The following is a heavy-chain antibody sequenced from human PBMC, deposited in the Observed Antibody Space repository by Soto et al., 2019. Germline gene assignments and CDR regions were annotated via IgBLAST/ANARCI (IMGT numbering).Heavy chain of an antibody. Sequence: SETLSLTCAVYGGSFSGYYWSWIRQPPGKGLEWIGEINHSGSTNYNPSLKSRVTISVDTSKNQFSLKLSSVTAADTAVYYCARGRRAVAGTRGFDYWGQGTLVTVSS. CDR1: GGSFSGYY. V-gene: IGHV4-34*01. CDR2: INHSGST. CDR3: ARGRRAVAGTRGFDY. J-gene: IGHJ4*02. D-gene: IGHD6-19*01.